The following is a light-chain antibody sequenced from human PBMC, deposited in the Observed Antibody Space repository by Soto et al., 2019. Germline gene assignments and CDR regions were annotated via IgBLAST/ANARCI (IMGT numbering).Light chain of an antibody. V-gene: IGLV1-51*01. CDR1: SSNIGGNS. J-gene: IGLJ1*01. CDR3: GSWDSSLSAYV. Sequence: QSVLTQPPPVSAAPGQKVTISCSGSSSNIGGNSVSLYQQLPGTAPKLLIYDDNKRPSGIPDRFSGSKSGTSATLGITGFQTGDEADYYCGSWDSSLSAYVFGTGTKVTVL. CDR2: DDN.